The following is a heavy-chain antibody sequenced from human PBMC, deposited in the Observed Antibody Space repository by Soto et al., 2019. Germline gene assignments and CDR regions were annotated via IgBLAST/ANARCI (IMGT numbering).Heavy chain of an antibody. D-gene: IGHD2-21*01. V-gene: IGHV1-2*02. CDR2: INPNSGDT. Sequence: QVQLVQSGAEVKKPGASVKVSCKASGYTFTGYYMHWVRQAPGQGLEWMGWINPNSGDTNYAQKFQGRVTMTRDTSISTAYMELSRLRSDDTAVYYCARDAIPDNLDGDWGQGTLVTVSS. CDR1: GYTFTGYY. J-gene: IGHJ4*02. CDR3: ARDAIPDNLDGD.